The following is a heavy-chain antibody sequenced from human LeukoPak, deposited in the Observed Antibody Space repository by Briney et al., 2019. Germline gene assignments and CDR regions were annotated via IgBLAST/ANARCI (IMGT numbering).Heavy chain of an antibody. V-gene: IGHV3-23*01. D-gene: IGHD6-19*01. J-gene: IGHJ4*02. CDR1: GFTFSSHS. CDR3: AKHRAPVAGSPSTNPTAYFED. Sequence: PGGSLRLSCAASGFTFSSHSMSWVRQAPGKGLEWVSAISSGGGVTFYADSVKGRFTVSRDQSKNTLFLQMSSLRAEDTAVYYCAKHRAPVAGSPSTNPTAYFEDWGQGTLVTVSS. CDR2: ISSGGGVT.